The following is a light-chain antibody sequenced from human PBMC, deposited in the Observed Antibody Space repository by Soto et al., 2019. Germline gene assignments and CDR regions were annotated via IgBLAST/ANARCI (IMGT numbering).Light chain of an antibody. CDR2: AAS. J-gene: IGKJ5*01. Sequence: DIQMTHSPSSLSSSVVYRVTITCRASQSISSYLNWYQQKPGKAPKLLIYAASSLQSGVPSRFSGSGSGTDFTLTISSLQPEDFATYYCQQSYSTHITFGQGTRLEIK. CDR1: QSISSY. CDR3: QQSYSTHIT. V-gene: IGKV1-39*01.